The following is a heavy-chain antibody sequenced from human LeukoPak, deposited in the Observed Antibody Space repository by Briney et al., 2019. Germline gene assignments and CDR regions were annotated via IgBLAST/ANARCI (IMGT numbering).Heavy chain of an antibody. V-gene: IGHV1-2*02. CDR2: INPKSGGA. CDR3: AIETTGHFYYYYYMDV. D-gene: IGHD4-17*01. J-gene: IGHJ6*03. CDR1: GYSFTGFY. Sequence: ASVKVSCKASGYSFTGFYIHWVRQAPGQGLEWMGWINPKSGGANFAQKFQGRVTMTRDTSISSAYMELSGLQSDDTAVYYCAIETTGHFYYYYYMDVWGKGTTVTVSS.